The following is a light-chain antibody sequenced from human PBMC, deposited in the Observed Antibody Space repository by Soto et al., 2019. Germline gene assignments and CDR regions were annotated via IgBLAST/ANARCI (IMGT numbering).Light chain of an antibody. CDR2: GAS. Sequence: EIVMTQSPATLSVSPGERVTLSCRASQSVSTNLAWYQHKPGQAPRLLIYGASTRATGIPARFSGSGSGTDFTLTISTLQSEDFAVYYCQHYNIWPLTFVGGTKVDIK. CDR1: QSVSTN. V-gene: IGKV3-15*01. CDR3: QHYNIWPLT. J-gene: IGKJ4*01.